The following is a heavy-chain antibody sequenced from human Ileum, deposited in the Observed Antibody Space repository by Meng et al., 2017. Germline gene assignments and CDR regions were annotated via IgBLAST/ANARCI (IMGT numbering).Heavy chain of an antibody. Sequence: QVPVAGPVLVGPSETLSRTCTVSGASVSSNNGGRGWIRQPPGKGLEWIGYGSTNHNPSLKRRVTITVDTSKNQFFLTLNSVTAADTAIYYCARDHWGSLDYWGQGILVTVSS. CDR2: GST. V-gene: IGHV4-61*01. J-gene: IGHJ4*02. CDR3: ARDHWGSLDY. D-gene: IGHD7-27*01. CDR1: GASVSSNNGG.